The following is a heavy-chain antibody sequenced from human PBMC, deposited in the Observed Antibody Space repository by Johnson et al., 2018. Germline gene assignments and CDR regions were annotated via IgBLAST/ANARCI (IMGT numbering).Heavy chain of an antibody. CDR3: AKGPGRSLPEDYDSYMDV. CDR1: RFTFSSYG. J-gene: IGHJ6*03. D-gene: IGHD4-23*01. V-gene: IGHV3-30*18. CDR2: ISYDGGNE. Sequence: QVQLQESGGGVVQPGRSLRLSCAASRFTFSSYGMHWVRQAPGKGLEWMALISYDGGNEYYADSVKGRFTISGENSQNTLALQVNSLRAEDTAVYYCAKGPGRSLPEDYDSYMDVWGKGTTVTVSS.